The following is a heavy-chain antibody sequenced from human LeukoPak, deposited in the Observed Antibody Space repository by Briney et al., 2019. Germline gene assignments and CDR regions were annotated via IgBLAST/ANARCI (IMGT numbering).Heavy chain of an antibody. CDR3: AKNLWTTTGPFDY. Sequence: GGSLRLSCAASGFTFSSYAMSWVRQAPGKGLEWVSTISGSGGHTYYADSVKGRFTISRDNSKNTLYLQMNSLRADDTAVYYCAKNLWTTTGPFDYWGQGTLVTVSS. D-gene: IGHD3-10*01. V-gene: IGHV3-23*01. J-gene: IGHJ4*02. CDR2: ISGSGGHT. CDR1: GFTFSSYA.